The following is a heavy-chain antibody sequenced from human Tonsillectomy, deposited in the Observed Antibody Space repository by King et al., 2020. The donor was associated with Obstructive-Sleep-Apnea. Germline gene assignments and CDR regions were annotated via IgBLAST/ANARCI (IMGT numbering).Heavy chain of an antibody. J-gene: IGHJ6*02. CDR2: ISNDGRYK. CDR1: GFTFSPYA. V-gene: IGHV3-30*04. D-gene: IGHD3-10*01. Sequence: VQLVESGGGVVQPGRSLRLSCAASGFTFSPYAMYWVRQAPGKGLEWGAVISNDGRYKNYADSVKGRFTISRDNSKNTLYLQMNSLRTEETAVYYCAREGITLVRGVGSGMDVWGQGTTVTVSS. CDR3: AREGITLVRGVGSGMDV.